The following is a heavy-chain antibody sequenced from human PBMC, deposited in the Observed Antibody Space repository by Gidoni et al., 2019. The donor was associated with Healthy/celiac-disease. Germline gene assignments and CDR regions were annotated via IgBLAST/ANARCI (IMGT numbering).Heavy chain of an antibody. CDR1: GGSVSSGSSY. V-gene: IGHV4-61*01. CDR2: IFYRGST. CDR3: ATVRYSYGFYFDY. J-gene: IGHJ4*02. Sequence: QVQLQESGPGLVKRSETLSLKCTVSGGSVSSGSSYWSWIRQPPGKGLEWFGYIFYRGSTNYNPSLKRRVTITVDTSKNQFSLKLSSVPAADTAVYYCATVRYSYGFYFDYWGQGTLVTVSS. D-gene: IGHD5-18*01.